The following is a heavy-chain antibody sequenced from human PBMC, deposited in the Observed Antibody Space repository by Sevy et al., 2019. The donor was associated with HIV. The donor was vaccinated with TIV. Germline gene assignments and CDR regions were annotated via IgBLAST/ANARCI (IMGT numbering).Heavy chain of an antibody. CDR1: GFTFSKYS. CDR3: AREGCTKPHDY. Sequence: GGSLRLSCAASGFTFSKYSMSWVRRPPGKGLEWVSTLSFGCNEINYADSVKGRFTISRDNSKSSVYLQMNNLRPEDTAVYYCAREGCTKPHDYWGQGTLVTVSS. CDR2: LSFGCNEI. D-gene: IGHD2-8*01. V-gene: IGHV3-23*01. J-gene: IGHJ4*02.